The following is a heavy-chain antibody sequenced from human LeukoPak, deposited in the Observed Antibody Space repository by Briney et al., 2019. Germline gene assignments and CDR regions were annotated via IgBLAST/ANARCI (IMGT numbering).Heavy chain of an antibody. CDR1: GFTFSSDG. J-gene: IGHJ6*02. CDR3: AKDGVGANTYYYYYCMDV. V-gene: IGHV3-30*18. Sequence: GRSLRLSCAASGFTFSSDGMHWVRQAPGKGLEWVAVISYDGSNKYYADSVKGRFTISRDNSKNTLYLQMNSLRAEDTAVYYCAKDGVGANTYYYYYCMDVWGQGTTVTVSS. D-gene: IGHD1-26*01. CDR2: ISYDGSNK.